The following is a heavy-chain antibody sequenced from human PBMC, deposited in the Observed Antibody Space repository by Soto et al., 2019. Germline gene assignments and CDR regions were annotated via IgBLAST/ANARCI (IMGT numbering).Heavy chain of an antibody. CDR2: INSYNSNT. CDR1: GYTFSNYA. V-gene: IGHV1-18*01. CDR3: ARSVYMDV. J-gene: IGHJ6*03. Sequence: ASVKVSCKASGYTFSNYAITWVRQAPGQGLEWMGWINSYNSNTGYAQKFQGRLTMTTNTSMSTAYMELSSLRSEDTAVYYCARSVYMDVWGKGTTVTVSS.